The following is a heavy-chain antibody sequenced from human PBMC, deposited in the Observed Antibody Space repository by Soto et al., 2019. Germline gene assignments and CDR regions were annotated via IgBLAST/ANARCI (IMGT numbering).Heavy chain of an antibody. D-gene: IGHD3-22*01. J-gene: IGHJ6*02. CDR3: AGSGYYHNSGMDV. CDR1: GGSISSGGYS. CDR2: IYHSGST. Sequence: SETLSLTCAVSGGSISSGGYSWSWKRHPPGKGLELIGYIYHSGSTYYNPSLKRRVTISVDRSKNQFSLKLSSVTAADTAVYYSAGSGYYHNSGMDVWGQGTTVTVSS. V-gene: IGHV4-30-2*01.